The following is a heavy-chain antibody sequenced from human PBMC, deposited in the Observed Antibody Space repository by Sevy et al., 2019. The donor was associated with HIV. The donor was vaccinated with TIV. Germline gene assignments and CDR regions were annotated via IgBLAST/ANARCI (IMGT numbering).Heavy chain of an antibody. J-gene: IGHJ3*02. D-gene: IGHD6-13*01. CDR2: IRYDGSNK. Sequence: GGSLRLSCAASGFTFSSYGMHGVGKAPGKGLEWVAFIRYDGSNKYYAESVKGRFTISRDNSKNTLYLQMNSLRAEDTAVYYCANPTPYSSSWYGDAFDIWGQGTMVTVSS. CDR3: ANPTPYSSSWYGDAFDI. CDR1: GFTFSSYG. V-gene: IGHV3-30*02.